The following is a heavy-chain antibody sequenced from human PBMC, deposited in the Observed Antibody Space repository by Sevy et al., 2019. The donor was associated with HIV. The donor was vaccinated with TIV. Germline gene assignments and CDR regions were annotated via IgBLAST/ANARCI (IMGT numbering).Heavy chain of an antibody. J-gene: IGHJ4*01. D-gene: IGHD2-8*01. CDR2: ISFDGRNE. V-gene: IGHV3-30*04. CDR3: ARDRCTDGVCFRSGYFDY. CDR1: GFTFGNHA. Sequence: GGSLRLSCAASGFTFGNHAIHWVRQAPGKGVEWVAIISFDGRNEKYADSVKGRFTISRDNSKNTVYLQMTRLRTEDTAVYYCARDRCTDGVCFRSGYFDYWGQGTLITVSS.